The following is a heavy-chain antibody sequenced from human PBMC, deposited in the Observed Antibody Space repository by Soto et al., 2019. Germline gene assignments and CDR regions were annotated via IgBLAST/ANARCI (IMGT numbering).Heavy chain of an antibody. D-gene: IGHD1-1*01. V-gene: IGHV6-1*01. CDR3: ARVARTGQYYFDF. J-gene: IGHJ4*02. CDR1: GDSVSSNSAA. CDR2: TYYRSKWYN. Sequence: PSQTLSLTCAISGDSVSSNSAAWNWIRQSPSRGLEWLGRTYYRSKWYNDYAVSVKSRITINPDTSKNQFSLKLSSVTAADTAVYYCARVARTGQYYFDFWGQGALVTVSS.